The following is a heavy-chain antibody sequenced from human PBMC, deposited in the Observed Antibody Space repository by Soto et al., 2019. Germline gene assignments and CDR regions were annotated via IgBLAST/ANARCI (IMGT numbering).Heavy chain of an antibody. Sequence: QVQLVQSGGEVKRPGASVKVSCKTSGYTFSNYGITWVRQAPGQPLEWLGWISLYSDGTNYAQKFEGRGSMTTDTSTTTAYMEVRSLRSDDTAVYYCARVVPGAEAWFGPWGQGTLVTVSS. CDR3: ARVVPGAEAWFGP. V-gene: IGHV1-18*01. CDR2: ISLYSDGT. D-gene: IGHD2-2*01. J-gene: IGHJ5*02. CDR1: GYTFSNYG.